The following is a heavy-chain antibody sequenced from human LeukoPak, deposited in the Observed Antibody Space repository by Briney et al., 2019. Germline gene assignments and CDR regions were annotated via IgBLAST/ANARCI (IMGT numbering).Heavy chain of an antibody. CDR1: GFTFSSYS. J-gene: IGHJ6*03. Sequence: GGSLRLSCAASGFTFSSYSMNWVRQAPGKGLEWVSYISSSSSTIYYADSVKGRFTISRDNAKNSLYLQMNSLRAEDTAVYYCARDMACSGGSCSYYYMDVWGKGTTVTVSS. CDR2: ISSSSSTI. V-gene: IGHV3-48*04. CDR3: ARDMACSGGSCSYYYMDV. D-gene: IGHD2-15*01.